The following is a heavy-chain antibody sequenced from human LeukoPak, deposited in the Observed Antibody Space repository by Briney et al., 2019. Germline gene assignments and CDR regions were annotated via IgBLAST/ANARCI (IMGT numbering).Heavy chain of an antibody. CDR2: TNPSGGST. D-gene: IGHD4-23*01. Sequence: ASVKVSCKASGYTFTNYYMHWVRQAPGQGLEWMGLTNPSGGSTSYAEKFQGRVIMTRDMSTTTDYMELSSLRSEDTAVYYCARDNSIGGRGWWFDPWGQGTLVTVSS. V-gene: IGHV1-46*01. J-gene: IGHJ5*02. CDR3: ARDNSIGGRGWWFDP. CDR1: GYTFTNYY.